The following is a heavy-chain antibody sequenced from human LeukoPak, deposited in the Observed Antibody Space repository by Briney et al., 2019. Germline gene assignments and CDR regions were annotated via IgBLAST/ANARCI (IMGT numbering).Heavy chain of an antibody. D-gene: IGHD1-26*01. V-gene: IGHV4-4*07. CDR2: SYTTGST. CDR3: ARSGGSGFQLDS. Sequence: PSETLSLTCTVSGGSIGSYYWSWIRQPAGKGLEWIGRSYTTGSTNYNPSLKSRVTMSLDTSKNQLSLNLSSVTAADTAVYYCARSGGSGFQLDSWGRGALVTVSS. J-gene: IGHJ4*02. CDR1: GGSIGSYY.